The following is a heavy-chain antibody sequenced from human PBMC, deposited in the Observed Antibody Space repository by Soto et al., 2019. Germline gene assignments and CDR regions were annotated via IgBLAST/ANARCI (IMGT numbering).Heavy chain of an antibody. CDR2: IYPGDSDT. Sequence: GESLKISCKGSGYSFTIYWIGWVRHMPGKGREWMWIIYPGDSDTRYGPSFQDQFTISADKSIRTPSLQWLSLNVSVTAMYYYAPSYDFWSGYNYYYYSVDVWGQETTVTVS. J-gene: IGHJ6*02. V-gene: IGHV5-51*03. CDR3: APSYDFWSGYNYYYYSVDV. D-gene: IGHD3-3*01. CDR1: GYSFTIYW.